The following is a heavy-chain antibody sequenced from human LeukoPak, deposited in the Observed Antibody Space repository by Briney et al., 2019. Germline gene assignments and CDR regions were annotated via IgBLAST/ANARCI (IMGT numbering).Heavy chain of an antibody. CDR1: GGSISNYL. Sequence: SETLSLTCSVSGGSISNYLWSWIRQPPGKGLEWIGYVSYSGKTDYTPSLKSRVTISLDAFNNHFSLTLSSVTAADTAVYYCARYHSRIHEGWIYPWGQGALVTVSS. CDR2: VSYSGKT. CDR3: ARYHSRIHEGWIYP. J-gene: IGHJ5*02. V-gene: IGHV4-59*13.